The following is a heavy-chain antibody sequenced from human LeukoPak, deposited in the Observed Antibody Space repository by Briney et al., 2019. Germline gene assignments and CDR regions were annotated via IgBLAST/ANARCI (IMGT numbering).Heavy chain of an antibody. CDR1: GFTFSSYG. D-gene: IGHD3-22*01. CDR3: AKDQYYYDSSGYQPFDY. CDR2: IWYDGSNK. V-gene: IGHV3-30*02. Sequence: GGSLRLSCAASGFTFSSYGMHWVRQAPGKGLEWVAVIWYDGSNKYYADSVKGRFTISRDNFKNTLYLQMNSLRAEDTAVYYCAKDQYYYDSSGYQPFDYWGQGTLVAVSS. J-gene: IGHJ4*02.